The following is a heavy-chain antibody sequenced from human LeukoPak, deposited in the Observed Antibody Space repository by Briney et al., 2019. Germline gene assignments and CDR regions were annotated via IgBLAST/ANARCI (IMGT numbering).Heavy chain of an antibody. Sequence: SSETLSLTCTVSGGSITTHYWSCIRQAPGKALEWIGYISYSGNTYYNPFLKSRVTISRDMSKNQFSLKLTSVTAADTAVYYCARGGQNTNGYFIWFDTWGQGTLVTVSS. CDR2: ISYSGNT. J-gene: IGHJ5*02. CDR3: ARGGQNTNGYFIWFDT. CDR1: GGSITTHY. V-gene: IGHV4-59*11. D-gene: IGHD2-8*01.